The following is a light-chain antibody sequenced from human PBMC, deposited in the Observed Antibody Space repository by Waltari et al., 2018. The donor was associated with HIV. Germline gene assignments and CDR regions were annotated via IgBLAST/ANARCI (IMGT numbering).Light chain of an antibody. CDR1: QSALYSSNNKNY. CDR3: QQYYSTPLT. CDR2: WAS. V-gene: IGKV4-1*01. J-gene: IGKJ3*01. Sequence: DIVMTQSPDSLAVSLGERATINCKSSQSALYSSNNKNYLAWYQQKPGQPPKLLIYWASTRESGVPDRFSGSGSGTDFTLTISSLQAEDVAVYYCQQYYSTPLTFGPGTKVDIK.